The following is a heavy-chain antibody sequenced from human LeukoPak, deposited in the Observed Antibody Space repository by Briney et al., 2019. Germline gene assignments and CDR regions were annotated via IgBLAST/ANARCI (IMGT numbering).Heavy chain of an antibody. CDR1: GFSFSDFW. Sequence: PGGSLRLSCAASGFSFSDFWMSWVRRAPGKGPEWVANIKKDGSTKNYVDSVKGRFTISRDNAKNSLFLEMNSLRAVDTAIYYCAKDAGWNTFDYWGQGILVTVSS. V-gene: IGHV3-7*01. J-gene: IGHJ4*02. CDR2: IKKDGSTK. D-gene: IGHD1-1*01. CDR3: AKDAGWNTFDY.